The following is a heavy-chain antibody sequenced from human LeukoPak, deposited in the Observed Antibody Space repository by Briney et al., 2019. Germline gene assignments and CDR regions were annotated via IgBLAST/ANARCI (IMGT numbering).Heavy chain of an antibody. V-gene: IGHV3-23*01. Sequence: GGSLRLSCAASGFTFSSYAMSWVRQAPGKGLEWVSAISGSGGSTYYADSVKGRYTISRDNSENTLYLQMNSLRAEDTAVYYCAKVGSSGWYEGRLFDYWGQGTLVTVSS. CDR2: ISGSGGST. CDR1: GFTFSSYA. CDR3: AKVGSSGWYEGRLFDY. J-gene: IGHJ4*02. D-gene: IGHD6-19*01.